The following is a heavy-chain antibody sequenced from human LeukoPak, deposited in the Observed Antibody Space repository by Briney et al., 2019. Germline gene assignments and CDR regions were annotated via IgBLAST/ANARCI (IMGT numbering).Heavy chain of an antibody. Sequence: GGSLRLSCAASGFTFSSYGMHWVRQAPGKGLEWVAVIWYDGSNKYYADSAKGRFTISRDNSKNTLYLQMNSPRAEDTAVYYCAKDQSNYYYMDVWGKGTTVTVSS. V-gene: IGHV3-33*06. J-gene: IGHJ6*03. CDR1: GFTFSSYG. CDR2: IWYDGSNK. CDR3: AKDQSNYYYMDV.